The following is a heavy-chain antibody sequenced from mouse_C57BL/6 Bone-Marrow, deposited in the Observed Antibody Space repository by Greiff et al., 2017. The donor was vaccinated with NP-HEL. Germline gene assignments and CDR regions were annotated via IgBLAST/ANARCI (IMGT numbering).Heavy chain of an antibody. D-gene: IGHD1-1*01. Sequence: EVKLMESEGGLVQPGSSMKLSCTASGFTFSDYYMAWVRQVPEKGLEWVANINYDGSSTYYLDSLKSRFIISRDNAKNILYLQMSSLKSEDTATYYCARERRGGIYYYGSSYFDYWGQGTTLTVSS. CDR2: INYDGSST. V-gene: IGHV5-16*01. J-gene: IGHJ2*01. CDR1: GFTFSDYY. CDR3: ARERRGGIYYYGSSYFDY.